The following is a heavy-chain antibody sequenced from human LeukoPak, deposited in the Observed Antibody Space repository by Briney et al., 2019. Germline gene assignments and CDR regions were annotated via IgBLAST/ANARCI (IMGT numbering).Heavy chain of an antibody. CDR3: ARRDSGYDNRAFDI. CDR1: GFIFSSHW. V-gene: IGHV3-74*01. Sequence: GGSLRLSCAASGFIFSSHWMHWVRQAPGKGLVWVSRINSDGSSTNYADSVKGRFTISRDNAKNTLYLQVNSLRAEDTAVYYCARRDSGYDNRAFDIWGQGTVVTVSS. J-gene: IGHJ3*02. D-gene: IGHD5-12*01. CDR2: INSDGSST.